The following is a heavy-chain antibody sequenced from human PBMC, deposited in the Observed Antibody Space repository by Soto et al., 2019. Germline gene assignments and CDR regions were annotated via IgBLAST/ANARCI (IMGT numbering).Heavy chain of an antibody. CDR1: GYSFTSYW. D-gene: IGHD4-17*01. CDR3: ARLDGDYEGYYYYYGMDV. CDR2: IYPGDSDT. Sequence: GESLKISCKGSGYSFTSYWIGWVRQMPGKGLEWMGIIYPGDSDTRYSPSFQGQVTISADKSISTAYLQWSSLKASDTAMYYCARLDGDYEGYYYYYGMDVWGQGTTVTFSS. V-gene: IGHV5-51*01. J-gene: IGHJ6*02.